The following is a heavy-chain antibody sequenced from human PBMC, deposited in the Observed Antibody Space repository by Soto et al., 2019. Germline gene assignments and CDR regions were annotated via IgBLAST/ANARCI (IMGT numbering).Heavy chain of an antibody. CDR2: IFPGDSDT. Sequence: GESLKISCKAIGYTFTNYWIGWVRQTPGKGLEWMGIIFPGDSDTRYSPSFQGQVTISADKSISTAYLQWSSLKASDTAMYYCARLRPGGSWADYWGQGTLVTVSS. D-gene: IGHD6-13*01. V-gene: IGHV5-51*01. CDR1: GYTFTNYW. CDR3: ARLRPGGSWADY. J-gene: IGHJ4*02.